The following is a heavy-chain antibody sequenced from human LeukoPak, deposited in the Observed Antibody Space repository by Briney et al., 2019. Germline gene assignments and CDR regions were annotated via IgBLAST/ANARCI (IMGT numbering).Heavy chain of an antibody. Sequence: GGSLRLSCAASGFTFSSYGMSWVRQAPGKGLEWVSAISGSGGSTYYADSVKGRFTISRDNSKNTLYLQMNSLRAEDTAVYYCAKLSSWYENLNWFDPWGQGTLVTVSS. J-gene: IGHJ5*02. V-gene: IGHV3-23*01. CDR1: GFTFSSYG. D-gene: IGHD2-2*01. CDR2: ISGSGGST. CDR3: AKLSSWYENLNWFDP.